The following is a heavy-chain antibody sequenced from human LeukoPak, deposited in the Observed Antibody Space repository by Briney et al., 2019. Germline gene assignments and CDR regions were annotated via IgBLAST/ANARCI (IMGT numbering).Heavy chain of an antibody. V-gene: IGHV6-1*01. CDR2: TYYRSKWYS. CDR1: GDSVSSNSAA. CDR3: VRDVSIPISGWFHYSYMDV. D-gene: IGHD6-19*01. Sequence: SQTLSLTCAISGDSVSSNSAAWNWIRQSPSRGLEWLGRTYYRSKWYSAYAVSVKSRITINPDTSKNQSSLQLNSMTPDDTGVYYCVRDVSIPISGWFHYSYMDVWDKRTTVTVSS. J-gene: IGHJ6*03.